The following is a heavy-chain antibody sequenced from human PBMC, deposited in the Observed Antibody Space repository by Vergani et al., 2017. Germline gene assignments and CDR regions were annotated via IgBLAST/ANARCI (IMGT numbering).Heavy chain of an antibody. D-gene: IGHD1-26*01. Sequence: QVQLQESGPGLVKPSQTLSLSCKVSGGSINGSGYYWNWIRQRPGEGLEWIGYISTSGTTYFNPSLRSRVSISVDTSKSQFSLRMRSSTNADTAFYYCATSSRFGIDAWGLGTLVT. V-gene: IGHV4-31*03. J-gene: IGHJ5*02. CDR2: ISTSGTT. CDR1: GGSINGSGYY. CDR3: ATSSRFGIDA.